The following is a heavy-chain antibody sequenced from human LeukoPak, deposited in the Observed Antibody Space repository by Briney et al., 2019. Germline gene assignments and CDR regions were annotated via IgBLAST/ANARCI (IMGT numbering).Heavy chain of an antibody. CDR1: GFTFSSYA. J-gene: IGHJ4*02. V-gene: IGHV3-30-3*01. CDR2: ISDDGSNK. D-gene: IGHD5-12*01. CDR3: AREASDYDFEY. Sequence: PGGSLRLSCAAAGFTFSSYAMHWVRQAPGKGRELVAVISDDGSNKYYPDSVKGRFPSSRANSKNPLYLQMNRLRAEDTAVYHCAREASDYDFEYWGQGTLVTVSS.